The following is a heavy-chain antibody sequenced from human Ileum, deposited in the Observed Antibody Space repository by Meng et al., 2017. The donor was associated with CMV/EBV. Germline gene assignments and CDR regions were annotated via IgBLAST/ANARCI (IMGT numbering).Heavy chain of an antibody. J-gene: IGHJ4*02. V-gene: IGHV4-4*07. D-gene: IGHD2-2*01. CDR2: IHTSGTT. CDR3: AREKSSCTSSTCYGVDS. Sequence: QVPLRESGRGLVKPSETLSRPCTVSDGSISSYHWSWIRQSAGKGLEWIGLIHTSGTTNYNPSLKSRVTLSLDTSKAQFSLKLTSVTAADTAVYYCAREKSSCTSSTCYGVDSWGQGTLVTVSS. CDR1: DGSISSYH.